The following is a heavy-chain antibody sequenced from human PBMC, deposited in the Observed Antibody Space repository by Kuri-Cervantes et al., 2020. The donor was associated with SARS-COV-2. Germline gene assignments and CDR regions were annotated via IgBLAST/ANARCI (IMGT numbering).Heavy chain of an antibody. CDR3: ARDPYSSSWYRYYYGMDV. J-gene: IGHJ6*02. D-gene: IGHD6-13*01. Sequence: LSLTCAASGFTFSSYSMNWVRQAPGKGLEWVSSISSSCSYIYYADSVKGRFTISRDNAKNSLYLQMNSLRAEDTAVYYCARDPYSSSWYRYYYGMDVWGQGTTVTVSS. V-gene: IGHV3-21*01. CDR1: GFTFSSYS. CDR2: ISSSCSYI.